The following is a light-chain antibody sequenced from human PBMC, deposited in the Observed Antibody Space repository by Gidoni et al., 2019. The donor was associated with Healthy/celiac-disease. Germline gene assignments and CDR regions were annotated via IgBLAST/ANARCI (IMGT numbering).Light chain of an antibody. Sequence: DIVITQSPDSLAVSLGERATINCKSSQSVLYSSNNKTYLAWYQQNPGQPPKLLIFWASTRESGVPDRFSGSGSGTDFTLTISSLQAEDVAVYYCQQYYSTPWTFGQGTKVEIK. CDR1: QSVLYSSNNKTY. CDR3: QQYYSTPWT. CDR2: WAS. J-gene: IGKJ1*01. V-gene: IGKV4-1*01.